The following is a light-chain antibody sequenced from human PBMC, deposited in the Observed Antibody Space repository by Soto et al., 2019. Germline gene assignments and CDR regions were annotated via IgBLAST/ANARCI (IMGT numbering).Light chain of an antibody. CDR3: QQANRFPLT. CDR1: QGISSW. Sequence: DIQMTQSPSSVSASVGDRVTITCRASQGISSWLGWYQQKPGKAPNLLIHTASSLQSGVLSRFSGSGSGTDFTLTISSLQPEDFATYYCQQANRFPLTFGGGTKVEIK. J-gene: IGKJ4*01. CDR2: TAS. V-gene: IGKV1-12*01.